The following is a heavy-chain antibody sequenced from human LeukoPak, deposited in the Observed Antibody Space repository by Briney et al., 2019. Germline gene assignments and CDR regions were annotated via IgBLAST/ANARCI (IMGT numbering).Heavy chain of an antibody. CDR1: GFTFSSYE. V-gene: IGHV3-48*03. J-gene: IGHJ4*02. D-gene: IGHD3-3*01. CDR2: ISSVSTI. Sequence: GGSLRLSCAASGFTFSSYEMNWVRQAPGKGLEWVSYISSVSTIYYSASVTGRFTIPRDNAKNSLYLQMNSLRAEDTAVYYCARDRAAFGVVQVGYWGQGTLVTVSS. CDR3: ARDRAAFGVVQVGY.